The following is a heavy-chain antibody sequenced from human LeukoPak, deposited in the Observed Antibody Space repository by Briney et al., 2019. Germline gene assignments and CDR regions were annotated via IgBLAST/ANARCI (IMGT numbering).Heavy chain of an antibody. CDR2: IYPGDSDT. Sequence: GESLKISCKGSGYSFTSYWIGWVRQMPGKGLEWMGIIYPGDSDTRYNPSFQGQVTISAEKSISTAYLQWSSLKASDTALYYCTSRTKGMATAGFDDWGQGTLVTVSS. J-gene: IGHJ4*02. D-gene: IGHD5-24*01. CDR1: GYSFTSYW. CDR3: TSRTKGMATAGFDD. V-gene: IGHV5-51*01.